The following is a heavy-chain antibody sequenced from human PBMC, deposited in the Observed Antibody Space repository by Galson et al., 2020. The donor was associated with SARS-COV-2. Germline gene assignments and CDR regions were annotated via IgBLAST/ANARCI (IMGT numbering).Heavy chain of an antibody. D-gene: IGHD4-17*01. J-gene: IGHJ4*02. CDR3: ARASQSWPYTTDDY. V-gene: IGHV3-7*04. CDR2: IKEDGSEK. Sequence: GESLKISCAASGFTFTHYWMNWVRQAPGKGLEWVAKIKEDGSEKYYVDSVKGRFTISRDNAKNSLYLQMNSLRAEDTAVYYCARASQSWPYTTDDYWGQGTLVTVSS. CDR1: GFTFTHYW.